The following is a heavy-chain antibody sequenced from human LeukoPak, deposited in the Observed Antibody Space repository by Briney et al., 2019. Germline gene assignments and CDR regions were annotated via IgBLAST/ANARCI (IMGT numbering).Heavy chain of an antibody. CDR1: GGSISSSSYY. Sequence: PSETLSLTCTVSGGSISSSSYYWGWIRQPPGKGLEWIGSIYHSGSTYYNPSLKSRVTISVDTSKNQFSLKLSSVTAADTAVYYCARDLAYGETRGWFDPWGQGTLVTVSS. CDR3: ARDLAYGETRGWFDP. CDR2: IYHSGST. J-gene: IGHJ5*02. V-gene: IGHV4-39*07. D-gene: IGHD4-17*01.